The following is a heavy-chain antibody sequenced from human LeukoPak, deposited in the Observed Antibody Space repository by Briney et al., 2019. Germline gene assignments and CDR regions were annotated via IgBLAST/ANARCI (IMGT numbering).Heavy chain of an antibody. CDR1: GYTFTSYG. J-gene: IGHJ5*02. V-gene: IGHV1-18*01. CDR2: ISAYNGNT. Sequence: ASVKVSCKASGYTFTSYGISWVRQAPGQGLEWMGWISAYNGNTNYAQKLQGRVTMTTDTSTSTAYMELRSLRSDDTAVYYCARGPRITIFGVVXWFDPWGQGTLVTVSS. CDR3: ARGPRITIFGVVXWFDP. D-gene: IGHD3-3*01.